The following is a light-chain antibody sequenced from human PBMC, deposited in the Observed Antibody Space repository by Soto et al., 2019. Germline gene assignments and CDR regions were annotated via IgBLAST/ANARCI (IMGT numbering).Light chain of an antibody. V-gene: IGKV3-15*01. CDR3: HQYNNRYLRT. CDR2: GAS. CDR1: QSVSSN. Sequence: EIVMTQSPATLSVSPGERATLSCRASQSVSSNLAWYQQKPGQAPRLLIYGASTRATGIPARFSGSGSGTEFTPTIISLLPEDDAVSYYHQYNNRYLRTFGRGTKVEIK. J-gene: IGKJ1*01.